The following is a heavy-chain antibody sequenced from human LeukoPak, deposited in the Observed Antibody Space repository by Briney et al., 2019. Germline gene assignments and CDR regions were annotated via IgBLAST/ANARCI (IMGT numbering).Heavy chain of an antibody. D-gene: IGHD3-3*01. CDR3: ARGLPLEWLLHRGGFDP. CDR2: IYYSGST. J-gene: IGHJ5*02. CDR1: GGSISSYY. Sequence: SETLSLTCTVSGGSISSYYWSWIRQPPGKGLEWIGYIYYSGSTNYNPSLKSRVTISVDTSKNQFSLELSSVTAADTAVYYCARGLPLEWLLHRGGFDPWGQGTLVTVSS. V-gene: IGHV4-59*01.